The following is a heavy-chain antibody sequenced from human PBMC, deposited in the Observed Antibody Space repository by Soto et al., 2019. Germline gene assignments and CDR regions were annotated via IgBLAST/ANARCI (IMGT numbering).Heavy chain of an antibody. D-gene: IGHD6-19*01. CDR3: ARHYSSGSRNWFDP. CDR2: IYYSGST. V-gene: IGHV4-39*01. CDR1: GGSINSSSYF. Sequence: SETLSLTCSVSGGSINSSSYFWGWVRQPPGKGLEWIGSIYYSGSTYYNPSLRSRVTISVDTSKNQFSLKLSSVTAADTAVFYCARHYSSGSRNWFDPWGQGTLVTV. J-gene: IGHJ5*02.